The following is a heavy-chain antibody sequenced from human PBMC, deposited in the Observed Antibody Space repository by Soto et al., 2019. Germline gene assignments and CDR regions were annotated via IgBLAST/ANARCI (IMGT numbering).Heavy chain of an antibody. J-gene: IGHJ2*01. CDR2: SIPILGTA. V-gene: IGHV1-69*06. Sequence: QVQLVQSGAEVKKPGSSVKVSCKASGGTFSSYAISWVRQAPGQGLEWMGGSIPILGTANYAQKFQGRVTITADKSTSTADMELSSLISDDTAVYYCACQPARYWYFDLWGRGTMVTVSS. CDR3: ACQPARYWYFDL. CDR1: GGTFSSYA. D-gene: IGHD2-2*01.